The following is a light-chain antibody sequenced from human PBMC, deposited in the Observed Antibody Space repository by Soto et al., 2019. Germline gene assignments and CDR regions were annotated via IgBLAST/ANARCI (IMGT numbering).Light chain of an antibody. CDR3: QQYNDWPLT. V-gene: IGKV3D-15*01. J-gene: IGKJ4*01. CDR1: QSVSSN. CDR2: GAS. Sequence: EIVMTQSPATLSVSPGERATLSCRASQSVSSNLAWYQQNPGQAPRLLISGASTWATGIPARFSGSGSGTDCTLTISSQHSEDFAIYYLQQYNDWPLTFGGGNKVEIK.